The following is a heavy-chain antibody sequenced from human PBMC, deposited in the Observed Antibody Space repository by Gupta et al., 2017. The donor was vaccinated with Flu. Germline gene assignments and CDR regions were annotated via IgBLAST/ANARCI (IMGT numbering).Heavy chain of an antibody. CDR2: TNPVFGAP. Sequence: QVQLVQSGAEVKKPGSSVKFSCKAPGCTFSSYAVSWVRQAPGQGLEWMGGTNPVFGAPNYAQKFRGRVTITADKSTSTAYMELSSLISEDTAVYYCASRGGGLVINYYYYMDVWGKGTTVTVSS. CDR1: GCTFSSYA. CDR3: ASRGGGLVINYYYYMDV. J-gene: IGHJ6*03. D-gene: IGHD2-21*01. V-gene: IGHV1-69*06.